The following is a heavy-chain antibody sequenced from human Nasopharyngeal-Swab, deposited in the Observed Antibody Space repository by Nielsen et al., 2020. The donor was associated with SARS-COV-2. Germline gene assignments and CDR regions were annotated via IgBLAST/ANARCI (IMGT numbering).Heavy chain of an antibody. Sequence: WIRQPPGKGLEWIGEINHSGSTNYNPSLKSRVTISVDTSKNQFSLKLSFVTAADTAVYYCARGGPLLRYFPRNWSDPWGQGTLVTVSS. J-gene: IGHJ5*02. D-gene: IGHD3-9*01. CDR2: INHSGST. CDR3: ARGGPLLRYFPRNWSDP. V-gene: IGHV4-34*01.